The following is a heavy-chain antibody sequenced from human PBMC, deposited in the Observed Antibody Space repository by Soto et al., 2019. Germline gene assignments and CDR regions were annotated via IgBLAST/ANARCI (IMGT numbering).Heavy chain of an antibody. Sequence: SVKVSCKASGGTFSSYTISWVRQAPGQGLEWMGRIIPILGIANYAQKFQGRVTITADKSTSTAYMELSSLRSEDTAVYYCARDGDYDFWSGYSTPGNYYYYYYMDVWGKGTTVTVS. CDR2: IIPILGIA. CDR3: ARDGDYDFWSGYSTPGNYYYYYYMDV. CDR1: GGTFSSYT. V-gene: IGHV1-69*04. D-gene: IGHD3-3*01. J-gene: IGHJ6*03.